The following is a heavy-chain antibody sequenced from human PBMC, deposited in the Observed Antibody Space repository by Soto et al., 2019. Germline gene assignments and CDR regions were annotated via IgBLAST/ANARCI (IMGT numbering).Heavy chain of an antibody. V-gene: IGHV3-30*18. D-gene: IGHD3-10*01. CDR1: GFTFSSYG. CDR3: AKEPYGFASPHFDL. J-gene: IGHJ2*01. Sequence: QVQLVESGGGVVQPGRSLRLSCAASGFTFSSYGMHWVRQAPGKGLEWVAVISYDGSNKYYADSVKGRFTISRDNSKNTLYLQMNSLRSEDTAVYYCAKEPYGFASPHFDLWGRGTLVTVSS. CDR2: ISYDGSNK.